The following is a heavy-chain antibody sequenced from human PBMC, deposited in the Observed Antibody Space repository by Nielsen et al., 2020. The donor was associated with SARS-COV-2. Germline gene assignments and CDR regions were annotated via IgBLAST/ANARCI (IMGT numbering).Heavy chain of an antibody. V-gene: IGHV3-21*01. CDR2: MSGSGSYI. CDR3: ASIAAAENDGFDV. Sequence: GGSLRLSCVASGFSFRYYNMNWVRQAPGKGLEWVSSMSGSGSYIYYADSVRGRFTISRDNARNTLYLQMNSLRDDDTAVYYCASIAAAENDGFDVWGQGTMVTVSS. J-gene: IGHJ3*01. D-gene: IGHD6-13*01. CDR1: GFSFRYYN.